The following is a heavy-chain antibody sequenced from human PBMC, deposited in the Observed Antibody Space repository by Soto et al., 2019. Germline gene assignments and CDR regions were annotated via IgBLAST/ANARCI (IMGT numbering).Heavy chain of an antibody. J-gene: IGHJ4*02. Sequence: GASVKVSCKASGYTFTSYGITWVRQAPGQGLEWMGWINAYNGKTQYAQKLQGRVTMTTDTSTSTAYMELRSLRSDDTAVYYCARDDSSGYYHHFDYWGQGTLVTVSS. D-gene: IGHD3-22*01. CDR1: GYTFTSYG. V-gene: IGHV1-18*01. CDR3: ARDDSSGYYHHFDY. CDR2: INAYNGKT.